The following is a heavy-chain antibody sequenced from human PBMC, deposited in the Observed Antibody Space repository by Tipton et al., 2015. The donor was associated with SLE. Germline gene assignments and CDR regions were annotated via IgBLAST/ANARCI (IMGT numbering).Heavy chain of an antibody. J-gene: IGHJ3*02. V-gene: IGHV4-59*01. CDR2: NYYSGST. Sequence: TLSLTCTVSGGSISSYYWSWIRQPPGKGLEWIGYNYYSGSTNYNPSLKSRVTISVDTSKNQFSLKLSSVTAADTAVYYCARRGGDAFDIWGQGTVVTVSS. D-gene: IGHD6-25*01. CDR1: GGSISSYY. CDR3: ARRGGDAFDI.